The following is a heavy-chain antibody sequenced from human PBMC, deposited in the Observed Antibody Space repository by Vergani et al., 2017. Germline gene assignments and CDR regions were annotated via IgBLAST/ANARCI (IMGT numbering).Heavy chain of an antibody. J-gene: IGHJ6*03. Sequence: EVQLVETGGGLIQPGGSLRLSCAASGFTVSSNYMSWVRQAPGKGLEWVSVIYSSGSTYYADSVKGRFTITRDNSTNTLYLQMNSLRAEDTAVYYCARATGPSNYGQRVLYYYSMDGWGKGTTVTVSS. D-gene: IGHD6-6*01. CDR3: ARATGPSNYGQRVLYYYSMDG. V-gene: IGHV3-53*02. CDR1: GFTVSSNY. CDR2: IYSSGST.